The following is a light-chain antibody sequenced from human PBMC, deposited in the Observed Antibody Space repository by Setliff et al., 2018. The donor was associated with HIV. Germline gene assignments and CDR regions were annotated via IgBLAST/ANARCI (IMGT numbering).Light chain of an antibody. CDR1: SSDVGDSES. J-gene: IGLJ2*01. Sequence: QSVLTQPASVSGSPGQSITFSCTGSSSDVGDSESVSWYQRIPGEVPKLIIYGVNKRPSGVSNRFSGSKSGNTASLTISGLQAEDEADYYCCSYAGSDSWIFGGGTKVTVL. CDR3: CSYAGSDSWI. V-gene: IGLV2-23*02. CDR2: GVN.